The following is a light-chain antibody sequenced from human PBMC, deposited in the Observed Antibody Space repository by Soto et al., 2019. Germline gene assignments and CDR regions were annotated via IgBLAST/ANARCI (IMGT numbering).Light chain of an antibody. V-gene: IGLV2-14*01. CDR2: DVS. CDR3: SSYTTSNTRQIV. CDR1: SSDVGGYNY. Sequence: QSALTQPASVSGSPGQSITISCTGTSSDVGGYNYVSWYQQHPGKAPTFRIYDVSNRPSGVSNRFSGSKSGNTASLTIAGFQAEDEADYYCSSYTTSNTRQIVFGTGTKLTVL. J-gene: IGLJ1*01.